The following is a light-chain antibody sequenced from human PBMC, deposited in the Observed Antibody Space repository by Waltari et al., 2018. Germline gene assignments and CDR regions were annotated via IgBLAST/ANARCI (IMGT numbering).Light chain of an antibody. V-gene: IGKV3-15*01. CDR2: RAS. J-gene: IGKJ1*01. CDR1: QTIGTS. Sequence: EMVVTQSPATLSLSPGERATLSCRTSQTIGTSLAWYQQRPGQAPRPLIYRASTRATGIPDRFSGSGSESEFTLTISSLQSEDVALYYCQQYNNWPPGTFGQGPRWKS. CDR3: QQYNNWPPGT.